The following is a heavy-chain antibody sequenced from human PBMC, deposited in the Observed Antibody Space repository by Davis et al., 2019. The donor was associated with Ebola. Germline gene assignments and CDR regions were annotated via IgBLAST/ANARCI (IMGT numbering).Heavy chain of an antibody. Sequence: SETLSLTCSVSGASISADYWSWIRQSPGKGLEWIGYMLYSGTTNYNPSLKSRVTISVDTSKNQFSLKLSSVTAADTAVYYCARRGLRFLGVDVWGQGTTVTVSS. CDR1: GASISADY. CDR3: ARRGLRFLGVDV. D-gene: IGHD3-3*01. J-gene: IGHJ6*02. V-gene: IGHV4-59*08. CDR2: MLYSGTT.